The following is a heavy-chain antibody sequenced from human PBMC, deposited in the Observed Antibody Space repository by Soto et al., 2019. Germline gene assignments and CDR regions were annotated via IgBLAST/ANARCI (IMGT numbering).Heavy chain of an antibody. Sequence: GGALRLSCAASGFTFSNAWMNWVRQAPGKGLEWVGRIKSKTDGGTTDYAAPVKGRFTISRDDSKNTLYLQMNSLKTEDTAVYYCTTGEGIVPYYFDYWGQGTLVTVSS. V-gene: IGHV3-15*07. J-gene: IGHJ4*02. CDR3: TTGEGIVPYYFDY. CDR2: IKSKTDGGTT. D-gene: IGHD3-16*02. CDR1: GFTFSNAW.